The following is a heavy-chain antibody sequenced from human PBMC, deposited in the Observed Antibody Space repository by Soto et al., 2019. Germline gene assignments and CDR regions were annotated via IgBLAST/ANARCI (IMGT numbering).Heavy chain of an antibody. J-gene: IGHJ6*02. D-gene: IGHD3-10*01. CDR2: IIPFIRAS. CDR1: GDTFGSYA. CDR3: ARNLRYFGSGSFFRGMDV. Sequence: SSVKVSCKTSGDTFGSYAISWVRQAPGQGLEWMGGIIPFIRASNYAQKFQGRVTITADESTTTVYMDLSSLRVEDTAVYYCARNLRYFGSGSFFRGMDVWG. V-gene: IGHV1-69*13.